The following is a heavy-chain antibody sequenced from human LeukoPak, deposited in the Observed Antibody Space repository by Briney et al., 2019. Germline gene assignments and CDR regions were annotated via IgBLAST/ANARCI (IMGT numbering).Heavy chain of an antibody. CDR3: ARAASPDFWSGYYMNYFDY. V-gene: IGHV4-31*03. J-gene: IGHJ4*02. CDR1: GGSISSGGYY. Sequence: SQTLSLTYTVSGGSISSGGYYWSWIRQHPGKGLEWIGYIYYSGSTYYNPSLKSRVTISVDTSKNQFSLKLSSVTAADTAVYYCARAASPDFWSGYYMNYFDYWGQGTLVTVSS. CDR2: IYYSGST. D-gene: IGHD3-3*01.